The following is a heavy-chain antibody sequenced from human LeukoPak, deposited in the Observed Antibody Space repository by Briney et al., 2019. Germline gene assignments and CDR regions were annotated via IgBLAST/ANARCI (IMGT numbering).Heavy chain of an antibody. J-gene: IGHJ6*03. CDR1: GVTFSTYS. D-gene: IGHD3-16*01. V-gene: IGHV3-48*01. CDR3: ARDLVSYYNYYMDV. CDR2: ISSRGSSI. Sequence: GGSLRLSCAASGVTFSTYSMNGVRQARGKGREWVSYISSRGSSIYYGDSVKGRFTISRENAKNSLYLQMNSLRVEDTAVYYCARDLVSYYNYYMDVWGKGTTVTVSS.